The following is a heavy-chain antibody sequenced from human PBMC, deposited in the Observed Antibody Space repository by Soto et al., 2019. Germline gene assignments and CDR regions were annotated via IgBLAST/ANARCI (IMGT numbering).Heavy chain of an antibody. CDR1: GGSFSDFH. CDR3: ARTHYSMDV. Sequence: QVQIQQWGAGLLKPSETLSLTCAVYGGSFSDFHWSWIRQPPGKGLEWIAEINHRGNTNYNPSLRSRVTMSVDTSQNQFSLKMTSVPAADTAVYYCARTHYSMDVWDKGTTVTVSS. J-gene: IGHJ6*03. V-gene: IGHV4-34*01. CDR2: INHRGNT.